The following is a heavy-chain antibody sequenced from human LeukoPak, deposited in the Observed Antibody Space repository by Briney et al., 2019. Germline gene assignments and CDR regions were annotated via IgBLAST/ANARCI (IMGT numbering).Heavy chain of an antibody. Sequence: SETLSPTCTVPGGSISSYYRSWIRQPPGKGLEWIGYIYYSGSTNYNPSLKSRVTISVDTSKNQFSLKLSSVTAADTAVYYCARLLGYCSGGSCYSGRYYYYGMDVWGQGTTVTVSS. CDR2: IYYSGST. V-gene: IGHV4-59*08. CDR1: GGSISSYY. J-gene: IGHJ6*02. D-gene: IGHD2-15*01. CDR3: ARLLGYCSGGSCYSGRYYYYGMDV.